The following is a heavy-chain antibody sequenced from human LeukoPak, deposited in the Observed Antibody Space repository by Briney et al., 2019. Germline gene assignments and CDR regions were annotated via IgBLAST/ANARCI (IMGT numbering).Heavy chain of an antibody. CDR3: ARRQRWLVQSYYYSGMDV. CDR1: GFTFSDYY. V-gene: IGHV3-11*01. Sequence: GGSLRPSCAASGFTFSDYYMSWIRQARGKGLEWVSYISSSGSTIYYADSVKGRFTISSDNAQTSLYLQMNSLTAEDTAVYYCARRQRWLVQSYYYSGMDVWGQGPTVTVSS. CDR2: ISSSGSTI. D-gene: IGHD6-19*01. J-gene: IGHJ6*02.